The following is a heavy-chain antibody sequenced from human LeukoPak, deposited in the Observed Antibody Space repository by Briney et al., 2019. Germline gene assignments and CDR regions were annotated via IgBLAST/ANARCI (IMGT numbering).Heavy chain of an antibody. CDR3: ARSKYGSSFDY. CDR1: DGSITSSSYY. D-gene: IGHD6-6*01. V-gene: IGHV4-39*01. CDR2: VYYSGNT. Sequence: SETLSLTCSVSDGSITSSSYYWGWIRQPPGKGLEWIGSVYYSGNTYYNPSLKSRVTISVDKSKNQFSLKLSSVTAADTAMYYCARSKYGSSFDYRGRGTLVTVSS. J-gene: IGHJ4*02.